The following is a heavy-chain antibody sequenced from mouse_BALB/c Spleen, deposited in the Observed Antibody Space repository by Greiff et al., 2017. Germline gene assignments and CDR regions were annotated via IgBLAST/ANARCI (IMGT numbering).Heavy chain of an antibody. CDR3: ARDVSRITDY. V-gene: IGHV5-6-3*01. J-gene: IGHJ2*01. CDR1: GFTFSSYG. D-gene: IGHD2-4*01. Sequence: EVHLVESGGGLVQPGGSLKLSCAASGFTFSSYGMSWVRQTPDKRLELVATINSNGGSTYYPDSVKGRFTISRDNAKNTLYLQMSSLKSEDTAMYYCARDVSRITDYWGQGTTLTVSS. CDR2: INSNGGST.